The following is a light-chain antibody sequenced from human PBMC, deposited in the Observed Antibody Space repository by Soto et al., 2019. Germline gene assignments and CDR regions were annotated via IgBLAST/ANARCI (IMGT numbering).Light chain of an antibody. CDR1: QSIGIY. J-gene: IGKJ2*01. Sequence: DIQMTQSPSSLSAFVGDTVTIPCRASQSIGIYLNWYQHKSGKVPQLLIFRASSLQSGVPSRFSGSGSGTYFTLTISSLQPEAFATYYCQQSDSPPYTFGQGTKLEIQ. CDR3: QQSDSPPYT. CDR2: RAS. V-gene: IGKV1-39*01.